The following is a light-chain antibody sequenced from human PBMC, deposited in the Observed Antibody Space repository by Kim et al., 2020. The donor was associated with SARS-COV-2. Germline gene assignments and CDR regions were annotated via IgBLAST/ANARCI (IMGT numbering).Light chain of an antibody. Sequence: GGDRVTITGRASQGMSNDLAWYQQKPGKVPKLLIYAASTVQSGVPSRFSGSGSGTDFTLTISSLQPEDVATYYCQKYNSAPRTFGQGTKVDIK. CDR2: AAS. V-gene: IGKV1-27*01. CDR3: QKYNSAPRT. CDR1: QGMSND. J-gene: IGKJ1*01.